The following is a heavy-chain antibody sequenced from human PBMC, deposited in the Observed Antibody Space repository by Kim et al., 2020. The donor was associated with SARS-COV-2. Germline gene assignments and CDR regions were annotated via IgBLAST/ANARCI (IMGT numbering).Heavy chain of an antibody. D-gene: IGHD3-10*01. V-gene: IGHV7-4-1*02. J-gene: IGHJ5*02. CDR3: ARDIITMVRGVITTDWFDP. Sequence: ASVKVSCKASGYTFTSYAMNWVRQAPGQGLEWMGWINTNTGNPTYAQGFTGRFVFSLDTSVSTAYLQISSLKAEDTAVYYCARDIITMVRGVITTDWFDPWGQGTLVTVSS. CDR1: GYTFTSYA. CDR2: INTNTGNP.